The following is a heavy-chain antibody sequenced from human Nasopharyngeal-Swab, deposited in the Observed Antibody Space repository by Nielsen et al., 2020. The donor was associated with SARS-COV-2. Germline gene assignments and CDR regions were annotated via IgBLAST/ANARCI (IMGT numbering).Heavy chain of an antibody. CDR2: ISAYNGNT. V-gene: IGHV1-18*01. Sequence: ASVKVSCKASGYTFTSYGISWVRHAPGQGLEWMGWISAYNGNTNYAQKLQGRVTMTTDTSTSTAYIELRSLRSDDTAVYYCARTYYDFWSGPHRGYFDYWGQGALVTVSS. J-gene: IGHJ4*02. CDR1: GYTFTSYG. D-gene: IGHD3-3*01. CDR3: ARTYYDFWSGPHRGYFDY.